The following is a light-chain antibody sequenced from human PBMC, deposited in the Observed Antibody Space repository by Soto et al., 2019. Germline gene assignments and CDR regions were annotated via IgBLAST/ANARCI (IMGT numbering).Light chain of an antibody. Sequence: NFMLPQPHSVSESPGQTVPISCTRSSGTFASNYVQWYQQRPGSAPTTVIYEDNQRPAGVPDRFSGSIDRASNSDSLTISGLRAEDEAGYYCQSYDNTPVAVVGGGTQLTVL. V-gene: IGLV6-57*03. CDR3: QSYDNTPVAV. CDR2: EDN. J-gene: IGLJ7*01. CDR1: SGTFASNY.